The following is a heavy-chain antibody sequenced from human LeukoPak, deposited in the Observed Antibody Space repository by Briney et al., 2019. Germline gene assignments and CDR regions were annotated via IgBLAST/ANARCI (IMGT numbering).Heavy chain of an antibody. Sequence: GGSLRLSCAASGFTFSNYGMNWVRQAPGKGLEWVSGISGSGGTTYYADSVKGRFTISRDNSKNSLSLQVSSMRAEDTAVYYCAKTNGYYSDWGQGTLVTVSS. V-gene: IGHV3-23*01. CDR1: GFTFSNYG. D-gene: IGHD3-3*01. CDR3: AKTNGYYSD. CDR2: ISGSGGTT. J-gene: IGHJ4*02.